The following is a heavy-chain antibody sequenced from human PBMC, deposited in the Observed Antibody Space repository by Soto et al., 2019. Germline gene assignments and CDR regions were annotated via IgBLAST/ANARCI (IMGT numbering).Heavy chain of an antibody. CDR3: ARLRDSDGMDV. CDR1: GGTFSSYT. J-gene: IGHJ6*02. D-gene: IGHD1-26*01. Sequence: QVQLVQSGAEVKKPGSSVKVSCKASGGTFSSYTISWVRQAPGQGLEWMGRIIPILGIANYAQKFQGRVTITADTSTSTAYMELSSLTSEDTAVYYCARLRDSDGMDVWGQGTTVTVSS. V-gene: IGHV1-69*02. CDR2: IIPILGIA.